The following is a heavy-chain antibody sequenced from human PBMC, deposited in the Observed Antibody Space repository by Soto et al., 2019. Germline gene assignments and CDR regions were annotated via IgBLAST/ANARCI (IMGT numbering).Heavy chain of an antibody. D-gene: IGHD6-19*01. CDR1: GYTFTSYG. J-gene: IGHJ4*02. CDR3: ARALFEYSSGWYYFDY. Sequence: ASVKVSCKASGYTFTSYGISWVRQAPGQGLEWMGWINAYNGNTNYAQKLQGRVTMTTDTSTSTAYMELRSLRSDDTAVYYCARALFEYSSGWYYFDYWGQGTLVTVSS. V-gene: IGHV1-18*01. CDR2: INAYNGNT.